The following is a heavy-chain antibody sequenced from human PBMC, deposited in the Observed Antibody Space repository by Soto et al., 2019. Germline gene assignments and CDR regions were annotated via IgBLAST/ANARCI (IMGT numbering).Heavy chain of an antibody. V-gene: IGHV1-18*01. CDR2: ISAYNGNT. Sequence: GASVKVSCKASGYTFTSYGISWVRQAPGQGLEWMGWISAYNGNTNYAQKLQGRVTMTTGTSTSTAYMELRSLRSDDTAVYYCARVVGYYDSSGKLDYWGQGTLVTVSS. J-gene: IGHJ4*02. CDR1: GYTFTSYG. D-gene: IGHD3-22*01. CDR3: ARVVGYYDSSGKLDY.